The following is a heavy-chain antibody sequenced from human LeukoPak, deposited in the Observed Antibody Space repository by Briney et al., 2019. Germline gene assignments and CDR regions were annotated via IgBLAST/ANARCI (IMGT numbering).Heavy chain of an antibody. Sequence: GGSLRLSCAASGFTFSSYAMHWVRQAPGKGLEWVAVISYDGSNKYYADSVKGRFTISRDNSKNTLYLQMNSLRAEDTAVYYRAREDPDAFDIWGQGTMVTVSS. CDR1: GFTFSSYA. V-gene: IGHV3-30-3*01. J-gene: IGHJ3*02. CDR2: ISYDGSNK. CDR3: AREDPDAFDI.